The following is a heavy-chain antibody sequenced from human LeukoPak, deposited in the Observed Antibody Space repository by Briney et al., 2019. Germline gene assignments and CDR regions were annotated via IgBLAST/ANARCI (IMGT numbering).Heavy chain of an antibody. V-gene: IGHV3-23*01. CDR2: ISGSGGST. D-gene: IGHD3-10*01. CDR3: AKGGPSSGSYYMDV. CDR1: GFTFSSYA. Sequence: GGSLRLSCAASGFTFSSYAMNWVRQAPGKGLEWVSAISGSGGSTYYADSVKGRFTISRDNSKNTLYLQMNSLRAEDTAVYYCAKGGPSSGSYYMDVWGKGTTVTISS. J-gene: IGHJ6*03.